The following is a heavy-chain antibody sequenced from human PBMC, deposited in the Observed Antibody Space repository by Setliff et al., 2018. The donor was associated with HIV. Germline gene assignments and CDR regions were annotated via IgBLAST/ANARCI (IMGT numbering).Heavy chain of an antibody. CDR3: ARGGWLQSFDY. CDR2: IIPVSGTT. V-gene: IGHV1-69*13. CDR1: GGSFSSFA. Sequence: SVKVSCKVSGGSFSSFAISWVRQAPGHGLEWMGGIIPVSGTTNYAQKVQGRVTLSADESTSTAYMQLSSLTSEDTAVYYCARGGWLQSFDYWGQGTLVTVSS. J-gene: IGHJ4*02. D-gene: IGHD5-12*01.